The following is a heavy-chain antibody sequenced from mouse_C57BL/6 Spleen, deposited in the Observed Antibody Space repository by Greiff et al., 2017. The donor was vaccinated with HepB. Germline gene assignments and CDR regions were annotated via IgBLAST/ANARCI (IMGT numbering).Heavy chain of an antibody. CDR2: ISSGGSYT. D-gene: IGHD3-2*02. CDR1: GFTFSSYG. V-gene: IGHV5-6*01. J-gene: IGHJ4*01. Sequence: EVQRVESGGDLVKPGGSLKLSCAASGFTFSSYGMSWVRQTPDKRLEWVATISSGGSYTYYPDSVKGRFTISRDNAKNTLYLQMSSLKSEDTAMYYCARTGGTAQAKAMDYWGQGTSVTVSS. CDR3: ARTGGTAQAKAMDY.